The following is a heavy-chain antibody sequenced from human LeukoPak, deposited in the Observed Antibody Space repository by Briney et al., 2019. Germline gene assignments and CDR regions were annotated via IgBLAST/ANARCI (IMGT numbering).Heavy chain of an antibody. Sequence: GGSLRLSCAASGFTFRNYAMRWVRQAPGKGLEWVSVITDSGGTTFYADSVKGRFTISRDNSKNTLYLQMNSLSAEDSAIYYCAKLWRGSYPRYFDYWGQGALVTVSS. D-gene: IGHD1-26*01. CDR1: GFTFRNYA. CDR2: ITDSGGTT. J-gene: IGHJ4*02. V-gene: IGHV3-23*01. CDR3: AKLWRGSYPRYFDY.